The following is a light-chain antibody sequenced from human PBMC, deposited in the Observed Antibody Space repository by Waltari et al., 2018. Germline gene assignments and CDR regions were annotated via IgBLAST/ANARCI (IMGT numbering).Light chain of an antibody. V-gene: IGLV2-8*01. Sequence: QSALTQPPSASGAPGPSVTISCTGTSSDVGGYNYVSWYQHHPGEAPKPLIYEVSKRPSGVPNRFSGSKSGNTASLTVSGLQAEDEGDYYCSSYAGRNTLFGGGTKLTVL. CDR3: SSYAGRNTL. CDR1: SSDVGGYNY. J-gene: IGLJ2*01. CDR2: EVS.